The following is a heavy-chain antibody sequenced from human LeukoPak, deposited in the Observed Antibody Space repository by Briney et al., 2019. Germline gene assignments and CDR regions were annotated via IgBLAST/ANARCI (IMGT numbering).Heavy chain of an antibody. CDR3: ASRDHAAAGTDY. V-gene: IGHV3-30-3*01. J-gene: IGHJ4*02. CDR1: GFTFNNYA. Sequence: GSLLLSCAASGFTFNNYAIHWVRQAPGKGLGWVAVISHDGTNTNYADSVKGRFTISRDNSKNTLYLQMNSLRTEDTAVYYCASRDHAAAGTDYWGQGTLVTVSS. CDR2: ISHDGTNT. D-gene: IGHD6-13*01.